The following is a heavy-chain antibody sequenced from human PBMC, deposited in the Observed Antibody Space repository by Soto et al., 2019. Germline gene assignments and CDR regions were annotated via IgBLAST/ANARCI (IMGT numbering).Heavy chain of an antibody. D-gene: IGHD3-22*01. CDR3: AKDKAGYYYDSSGYFGNWFDP. CDR1: GFTFSSYG. V-gene: IGHV3-30*18. Sequence: GGSLRLSCAASGFTFSSYGMHWVRQAPGKGLEWVAVISYDGSNKYYADSVKGRFTISRDNSKNTLYLQMNSLRAEDTAVYYCAKDKAGYYYDSSGYFGNWFDPWGQGTLVTVSS. CDR2: ISYDGSNK. J-gene: IGHJ5*02.